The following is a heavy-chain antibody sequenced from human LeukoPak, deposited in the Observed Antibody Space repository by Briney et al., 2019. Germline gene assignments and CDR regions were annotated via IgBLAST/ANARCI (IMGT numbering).Heavy chain of an antibody. D-gene: IGHD3-16*02. Sequence: ASVKVSCKVSGYTLTELSMHWVRQAPGKGLEWMGGFDPEDGETIYAQKFQGRVTMTEDTSTDTAYMELSSLRSEDTAVYYCAIESLGESSLPFLDYWGQGTLVTVSS. CDR3: AIESLGESSLPFLDY. CDR1: GYTLTELS. V-gene: IGHV1-24*01. J-gene: IGHJ4*02. CDR2: FDPEDGET.